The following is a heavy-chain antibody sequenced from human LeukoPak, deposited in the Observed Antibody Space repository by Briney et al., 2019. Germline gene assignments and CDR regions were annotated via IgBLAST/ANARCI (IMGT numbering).Heavy chain of an antibody. J-gene: IGHJ4*02. CDR2: SRGNGSRA. D-gene: IGHD5-12*01. V-gene: IGHV3-23*01. CDR3: AKADDTVATNFDS. Sequence: PGGSLRLSCAASGFSFSTYAMSWVRQAPGRGLEWVTASRGNGSRADYADSVEGRFTTSRDNSKNTVYLQMNSLRAEDTAVYYCAKADDTVATNFDSWGQGTLVTVSS. CDR1: GFSFSTYA.